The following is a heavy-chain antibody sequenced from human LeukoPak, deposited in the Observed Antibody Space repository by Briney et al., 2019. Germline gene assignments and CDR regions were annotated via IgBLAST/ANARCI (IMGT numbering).Heavy chain of an antibody. CDR2: ISRRDGAI. CDR1: GFTLSNHH. CDR3: TRHAIPARVRLHYAYYYMDV. Sequence: PGGSLRLSCVVSGFTLSNHHMNWVRQAPGKGLEWVSSISRRDGAIYYADSVKGRFTISRDNAENSVHLQMNSLRAEDTAVYYCTRHAIPARVRLHYAYYYMDVWRKGTTVPV. J-gene: IGHJ6*03. D-gene: IGHD6-6*01. V-gene: IGHV3-48*01.